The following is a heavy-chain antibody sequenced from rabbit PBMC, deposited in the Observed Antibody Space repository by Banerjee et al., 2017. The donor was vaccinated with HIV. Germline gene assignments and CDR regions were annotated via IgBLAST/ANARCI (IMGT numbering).Heavy chain of an antibody. CDR3: ARESGYGYVGWNFNL. Sequence: QEQLEESGGDLVKPEGSLTLTCKASGFDLSSYYYMRWVRQAPGKGLEWIACIGTGSSGRTYYASWAKGRFTISKTSSTTVTLQMTSLTAADTATYFCARESGYGYVGWNFNLWGPGTLVTVS. J-gene: IGHJ4*01. CDR1: GFDLSSYYY. CDR2: IGTGSSGRT. D-gene: IGHD6-1*01. V-gene: IGHV1S45*01.